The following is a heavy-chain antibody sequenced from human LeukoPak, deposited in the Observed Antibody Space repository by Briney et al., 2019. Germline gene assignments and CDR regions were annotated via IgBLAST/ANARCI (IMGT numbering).Heavy chain of an antibody. J-gene: IGHJ4*02. CDR3: ASTKYSSSSPRQPIYFDY. CDR2: ISGSGGST. D-gene: IGHD6-6*01. V-gene: IGHV3-23*01. Sequence: PGGSLRLSCAASGFTFSSYAMSWVRRAPGKGLEWVSAISGSGGSTYYADSVKGRFTISRDSAKNSLYLQMNSLRAEDTAVYYCASTKYSSSSPRQPIYFDYWGQGTLVTVSS. CDR1: GFTFSSYA.